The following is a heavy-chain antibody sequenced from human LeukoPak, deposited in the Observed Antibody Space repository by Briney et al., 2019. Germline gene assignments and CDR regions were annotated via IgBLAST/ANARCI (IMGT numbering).Heavy chain of an antibody. CDR1: GFTFSSYG. CDR2: ISYDGSNK. Sequence: GGSLRLSCAASGFTFSSYGMHWVRQAPGKGLEWVAVISYDGSNKYYADSVKGRFTISRDNSKNTLYLQMNSLRSEDTAVYYCARDRVAAAATESYYYYYGMDVWGQGTTVTVSS. J-gene: IGHJ6*02. D-gene: IGHD6-13*01. V-gene: IGHV3-30*03. CDR3: ARDRVAAAATESYYYYYGMDV.